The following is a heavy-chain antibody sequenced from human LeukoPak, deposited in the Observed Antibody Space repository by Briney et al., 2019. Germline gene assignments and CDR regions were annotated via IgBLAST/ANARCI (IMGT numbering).Heavy chain of an antibody. CDR3: AADPGYRSGGSCSYYYYGMDV. J-gene: IGHJ6*04. CDR2: IVVGSGNT. D-gene: IGHD2-15*01. Sequence: GASVKVSCKASGFTFTSSAVQWVRQARGQRLEWIGWIVVGSGNTNYAQKFQERVTITRDMSTSTAYMELSSLRSEDTAVYYCAADPGYRSGGSCSYYYYGMDVWGKGTTVTVSS. V-gene: IGHV1-58*01. CDR1: GFTFTSSA.